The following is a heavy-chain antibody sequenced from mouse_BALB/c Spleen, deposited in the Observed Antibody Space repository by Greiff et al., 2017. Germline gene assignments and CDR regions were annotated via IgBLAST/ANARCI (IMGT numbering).Heavy chain of an antibody. CDR2: IDPANGNT. CDR1: GFNIKDTY. V-gene: IGHV14-3*02. D-gene: IGHD1-2*01. CDR3: ARDGYDYAMDY. J-gene: IGHJ4*01. Sequence: EVKLVESGAELVKPGASVKLSCTASGFNIKDTYMHWVKQRPEQGLEWIGRIDPANGNTKYDPKFQGKATITADTSSNTAYLQLSSLTSEDTAVYYCARDGYDYAMDYWGQGTSVTVSS.